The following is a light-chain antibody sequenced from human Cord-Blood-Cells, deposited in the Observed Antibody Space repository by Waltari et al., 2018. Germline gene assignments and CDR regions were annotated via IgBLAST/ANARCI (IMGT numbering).Light chain of an antibody. CDR3: NSRDSSGNHLV. CDR1: SLRSHY. Sequence: SSQLTQDHAVSVSLGQTVRITCQGDSLRSHYASWYQQQPGQAPVLVIYGKNNRPTGIPDRFSGSSSGNTASLTITGAQAEDEADYYCNSRDSSGNHLVFGGGTKLTVL. CDR2: GKN. V-gene: IGLV3-19*01. J-gene: IGLJ2*01.